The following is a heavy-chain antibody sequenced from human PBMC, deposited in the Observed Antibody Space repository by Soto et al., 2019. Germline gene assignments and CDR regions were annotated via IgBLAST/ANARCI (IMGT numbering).Heavy chain of an antibody. D-gene: IGHD1-26*01. V-gene: IGHV4-4*02. CDR3: ARVSGSDYYGMDV. CDR1: GGSISSSNW. CDR2: IYHSGST. Sequence: QVQLQESGPGLVKPSGTLSLTCAVSGGSISSSNWWSWVRQPPGKGLEWIGEIYHSGSTNYNPSLKSRVTISVDKDKNQFTLKLSSVTAADTAVYYCARVSGSDYYGMDVWGQGTTVTVSS. J-gene: IGHJ6*02.